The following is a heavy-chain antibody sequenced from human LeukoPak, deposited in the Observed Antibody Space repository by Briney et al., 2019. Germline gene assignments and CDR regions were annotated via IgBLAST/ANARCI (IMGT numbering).Heavy chain of an antibody. CDR2: IYHSGST. D-gene: IGHD1-26*01. CDR3: ARAISGGILHFDY. CDR1: GGSISSSNW. J-gene: IGHJ4*02. Sequence: SGTLSLTCAVSGGSISSSNWGSWVRQPPGKGLEWIGEIYHSGSTNYNPSLKSRVTISVDNSKDQFSLKLSSVTAADTAVYYCARAISGGILHFDYWGQGTLVTVSS. V-gene: IGHV4-4*02.